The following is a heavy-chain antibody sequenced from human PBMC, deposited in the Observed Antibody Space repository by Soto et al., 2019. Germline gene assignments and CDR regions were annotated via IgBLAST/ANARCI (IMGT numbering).Heavy chain of an antibody. CDR1: GSSITITYC. J-gene: IGHJ4*02. CDR3: ARNSSSSYFDY. V-gene: IGHV4-38-2*01. CDR2: IHHSGSVFESGST. Sequence: PSETLSLTCAVSGSSITITYCWGCVRQPPGKGLEWIGSIHHSGSVFESGSTHYNPSFKSRVTISADTSKNQFSLKLTSVTAADTAVYFCARNSSSSYFDYWGQGTLVTVYS. D-gene: IGHD6-13*01.